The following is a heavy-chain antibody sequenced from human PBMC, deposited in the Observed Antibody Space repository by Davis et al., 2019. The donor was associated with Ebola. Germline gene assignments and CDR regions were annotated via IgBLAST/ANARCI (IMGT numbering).Heavy chain of an antibody. CDR3: AKFSRGGESD. V-gene: IGHV3-30*18. CDR1: GFTFSSYS. D-gene: IGHD2-15*01. CDR2: ISYDGTNK. J-gene: IGHJ4*02. Sequence: GESLKISCAASGFTFSSYSMNWVRQAPGKGLEWVAVISYDGTNKYYADSVRGRFTISRDNSKNTLYLQMNSLRPEDTAVYYCAKFSRGGESDWGQGTLVTVSS.